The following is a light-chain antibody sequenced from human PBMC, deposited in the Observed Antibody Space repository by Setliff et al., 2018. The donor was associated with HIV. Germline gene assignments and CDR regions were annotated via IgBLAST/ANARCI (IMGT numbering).Light chain of an antibody. CDR3: QQYYTTPLT. V-gene: IGKV4-1*01. J-gene: IGKJ1*01. CDR1: QSILYNSNNKNY. CDR2: WAS. Sequence: DIVMTQSPDSLAVSLGERATLNCKSSQSILYNSNNKNYLAWYQQRPGQSPRLLIYWASTREIGVPDRFSGSGSGTDFTLTISSLQAEDVAVYFCQQYYTTPLTFGQGTKMDIK.